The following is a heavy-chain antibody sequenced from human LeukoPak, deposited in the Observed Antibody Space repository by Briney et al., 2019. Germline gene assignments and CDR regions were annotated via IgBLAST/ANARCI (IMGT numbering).Heavy chain of an antibody. CDR2: INPNSGGT. V-gene: IGHV1-2*02. Sequence: GASVKVSCKASGYTFTGYYMHWVRQAPGQGLEWMGWINPNSGGTNYAQKFQGRVTMTRDTSISTAYMELSRLRSDDTAVYYCARDRDIVATLAPPYYYMDVWGKGTTVTISS. CDR1: GYTFTGYY. J-gene: IGHJ6*03. CDR3: ARDRDIVATLAPPYYYMDV. D-gene: IGHD5-12*01.